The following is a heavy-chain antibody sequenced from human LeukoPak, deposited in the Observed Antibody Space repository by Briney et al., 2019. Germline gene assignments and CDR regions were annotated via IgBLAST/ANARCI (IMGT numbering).Heavy chain of an antibody. J-gene: IGHJ4*02. CDR1: GYTLTELS. CDR2: FDPEDGET. D-gene: IGHD2-2*01. CDR3: ATSTFYCSSTSCYVKAFDY. V-gene: IGHV1-24*01. Sequence: ASVTVSFTVSGYTLTELSMHWVRQAPGKGQEWMGGFDPEDGETIYSQKFQGRVTMTEDTSTDTAYMELSSLRSEDTAVYYCATSTFYCSSTSCYVKAFDYWGQGTLVTVSS.